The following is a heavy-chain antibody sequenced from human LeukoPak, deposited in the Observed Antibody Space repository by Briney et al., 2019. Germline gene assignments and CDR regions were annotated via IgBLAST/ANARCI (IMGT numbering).Heavy chain of an antibody. CDR1: GGSISSGDYY. D-gene: IGHD5-24*01. J-gene: IGHJ4*02. CDR3: ARAYGGYNYFDY. CDR2: IYYSGST. Sequence: SETLSLTCTVSGGSISSGDYYWSWIRQPPGKGLEWIGYIYYSGSTYYNPSLKSRVTIPVDTSKNQFSLKLSSVTAADTAVYYCARAYGGYNYFDYWGQGTLVTVSS. V-gene: IGHV4-30-4*01.